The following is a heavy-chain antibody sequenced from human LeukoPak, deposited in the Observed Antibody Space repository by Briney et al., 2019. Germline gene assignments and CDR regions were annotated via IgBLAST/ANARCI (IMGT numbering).Heavy chain of an antibody. J-gene: IGHJ4*02. Sequence: SETLSLTCAVYGGTFSGYYWSWLRQPPGKGLEWIGQINHNESTNYKPPLKSRVTISVDTSKDSFSLKLSSVTAADAAVYYCARVAQTRAFMSYLGQGTLVTGSS. CDR1: GGTFSGYY. V-gene: IGHV4-34*01. CDR3: ARVAQTRAFMSY. CDR2: INHNEST.